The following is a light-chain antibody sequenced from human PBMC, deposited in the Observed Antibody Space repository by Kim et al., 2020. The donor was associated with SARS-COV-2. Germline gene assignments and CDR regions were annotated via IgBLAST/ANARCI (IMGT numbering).Light chain of an antibody. CDR3: NSRDSSGNHLV. CDR1: SLRSYY. CDR2: GKN. Sequence: SSELTQDPAVSVALGQTVSITCQGDSLRSYYASWYQQKPGQAPVLVIYGKNNRPSGIPDRFSGSSSGNTASLTITGAQAEDEADYYCNSRDSSGNHLVFGGGTQLTVL. V-gene: IGLV3-19*01. J-gene: IGLJ3*02.